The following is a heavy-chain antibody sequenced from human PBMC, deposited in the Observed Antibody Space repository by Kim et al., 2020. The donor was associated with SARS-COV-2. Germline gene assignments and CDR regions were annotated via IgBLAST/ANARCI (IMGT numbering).Heavy chain of an antibody. CDR2: IYSGGGT. V-gene: IGHV3-66*01. J-gene: IGHJ4*02. Sequence: GGSLRLSCAASGFTVSTYYMSWVRQAPGKGLEWVSVIYSGGGTYYADSVRGRFTSSRDPSKNTLYLHMDSLRVEDTAVYFCATTGYSRDYFDHWGQGTLVIVSS. CDR1: GFTVSTYY. D-gene: IGHD2-15*01. CDR3: ATTGYSRDYFDH.